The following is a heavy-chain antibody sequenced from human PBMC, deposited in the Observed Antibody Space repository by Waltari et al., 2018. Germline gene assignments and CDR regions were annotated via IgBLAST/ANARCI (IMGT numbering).Heavy chain of an antibody. V-gene: IGHV3-9*03. CDR1: GFTFDDYA. Sequence: EVQLVESGGGLVQPGRSLRLSCAASGFTFDDYAMHWVRPAPGKGLEWVSGISWNSGSIGYADSVKGRFTISRDNAKNSLYLQMNSLRAEDMALYYCAKGHLWQQLGYIDYWGQGTLVTVSS. J-gene: IGHJ4*02. CDR2: ISWNSGSI. CDR3: AKGHLWQQLGYIDY. D-gene: IGHD6-13*01.